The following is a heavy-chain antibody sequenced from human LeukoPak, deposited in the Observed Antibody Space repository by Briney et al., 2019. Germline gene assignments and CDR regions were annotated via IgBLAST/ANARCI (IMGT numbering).Heavy chain of an antibody. CDR3: ARSYSSSHFFDY. Sequence: SETLSLTCTVSGGSISSYYWSWIRQPPGKGLEWIGYIYYSGSTNYNPSLKSRVTISVDTSENQFSLKLSSVTAADTAVYYCARSYSSSHFFDYWGQGTLVTVSS. D-gene: IGHD6-13*01. J-gene: IGHJ4*02. CDR1: GGSISSYY. CDR2: IYYSGST. V-gene: IGHV4-59*01.